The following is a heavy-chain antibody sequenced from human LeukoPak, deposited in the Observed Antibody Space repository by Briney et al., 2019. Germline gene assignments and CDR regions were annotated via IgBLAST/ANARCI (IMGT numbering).Heavy chain of an antibody. Sequence: PGGSLRLSCAASGFTFSDYWMSWVRQAPGKGLEWVANIKQDGSEKYYVDSVKGRFAISRDDARNSLYLQMNSLRAEDTAVYYCARSTYYFDYWGQGTLVTDSS. CDR3: ARSTYYFDY. V-gene: IGHV3-7*01. J-gene: IGHJ4*02. CDR2: IKQDGSEK. CDR1: GFTFSDYW. D-gene: IGHD2-2*01.